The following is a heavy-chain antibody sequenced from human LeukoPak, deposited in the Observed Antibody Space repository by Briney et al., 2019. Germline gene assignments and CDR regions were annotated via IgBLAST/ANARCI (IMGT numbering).Heavy chain of an antibody. CDR1: GFTLSNYA. D-gene: IGHD3-9*01. V-gene: IGHV3-23*01. J-gene: IGHJ4*02. CDR3: AKWGDYDVLTGYYVSDY. CDR2: ITGSGGNT. Sequence: PGASLRLSCAASGFTLSNYAMSWVRQAPGKGLEWVSAITGSGGNTCYADSVKGRFTISRDNSKNTVFLQMNSLRAEDTAVYYCAKWGDYDVLTGYYVSDYWGQGTLVTVSS.